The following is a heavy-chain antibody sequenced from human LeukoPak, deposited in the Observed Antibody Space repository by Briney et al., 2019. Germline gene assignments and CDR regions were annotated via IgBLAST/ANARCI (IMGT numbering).Heavy chain of an antibody. D-gene: IGHD6-6*01. Sequence: RGSLRLSCAASGFTFSSFAMRWVRQAPGEGLGWVSAILGRGGSTYYADSVTGRFTLPRDNSKNTLYLQMNSLRAEDTAVYYCAKVRVAARPYYFDYWGQGTLVTVSS. CDR2: ILGRGGST. CDR3: AKVRVAARPYYFDY. J-gene: IGHJ4*02. CDR1: GFTFSSFA. V-gene: IGHV3-23*01.